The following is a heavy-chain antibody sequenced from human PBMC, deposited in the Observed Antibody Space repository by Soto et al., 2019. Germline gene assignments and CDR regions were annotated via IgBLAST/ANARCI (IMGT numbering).Heavy chain of an antibody. CDR3: ARTRSFTLGFYYDGMDV. CDR1: GYSFASYW. D-gene: IGHD6-6*01. V-gene: IGHV5-51*01. J-gene: IGHJ6*02. Sequence: RGESLKISCQGSGYSFASYWIGWVRQMPGKDLEWMGIIYPGDSDTRYSPPFQGQVTISADKSLRTAYLQWTSLKASDTALYYCARTRSFTLGFYYDGMDVWGQGTTVTVSS. CDR2: IYPGDSDT.